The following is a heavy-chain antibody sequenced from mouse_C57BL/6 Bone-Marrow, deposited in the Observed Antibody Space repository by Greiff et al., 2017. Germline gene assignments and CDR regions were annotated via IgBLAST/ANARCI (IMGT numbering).Heavy chain of an antibody. Sequence: QVQLKESGAELVRPGTSVKMSCKASGYTFTNDWIGWAKQRPGHGLEWIGDIYPGGGYTNYNEKFKGKATLTADKSSSTAYMQFSSLTSEDSAIYYCAREGAFYYAMDYWGQGTSVTVSS. D-gene: IGHD3-1*01. CDR2: IYPGGGYT. J-gene: IGHJ4*01. CDR3: AREGAFYYAMDY. V-gene: IGHV1-63*01. CDR1: GYTFTNDW.